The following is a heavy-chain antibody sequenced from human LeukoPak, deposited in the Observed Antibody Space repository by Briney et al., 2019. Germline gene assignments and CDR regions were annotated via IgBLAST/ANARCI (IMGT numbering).Heavy chain of an antibody. CDR1: GASIRSGDYY. J-gene: IGHJ4*02. D-gene: IGHD3-3*01. Sequence: PPETLSLTCTVSGASIRSGDYYWSWIRQPPGKGLEWIGYIYHSGSTNYNPSLKSRVNLSVDMAKNQISLKMSSVTAADTAVYYCARSRVWSDYWGYFDYWGQGILVTVSS. CDR3: ARSRVWSDYWGYFDY. CDR2: IYHSGST. V-gene: IGHV4-61*08.